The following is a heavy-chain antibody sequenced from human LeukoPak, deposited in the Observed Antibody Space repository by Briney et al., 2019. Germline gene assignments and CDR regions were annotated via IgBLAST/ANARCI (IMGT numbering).Heavy chain of an antibody. CDR3: ARTLLGSRAPGRWFDP. J-gene: IGHJ5*02. D-gene: IGHD7-27*01. CDR1: GGSISSYY. V-gene: IGHV4-59*01. Sequence: SETLSLTCTVSGGSISSYYWSWIRQPPGKGLEWIGYIYYSGSTNYNPSLKSRVTISVDTSKNQLSLKLSSVTAADTAVYYCARTLLGSRAPGRWFDPWGQGTLVTVSS. CDR2: IYYSGST.